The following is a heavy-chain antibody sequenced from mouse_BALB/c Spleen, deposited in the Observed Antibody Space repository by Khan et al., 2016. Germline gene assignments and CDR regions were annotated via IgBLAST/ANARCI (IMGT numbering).Heavy chain of an antibody. CDR3: ATDYYGSSRYARDY. J-gene: IGHJ4*01. CDR2: ISYSGST. CDR1: GYSITSDYA. V-gene: IGHV3-2*02. D-gene: IGHD1-1*01. Sequence: EVQLQESGPGLVKPSQSLSLTCTVTGYSITSDYAWNWIRQFPGNKLEWMGYISYSGSTSYNPSLKSRISITRDTSTNQFFLQLNSLTTEDTATYYYATDYYGSSRYARDYWGQGTSVTVSS.